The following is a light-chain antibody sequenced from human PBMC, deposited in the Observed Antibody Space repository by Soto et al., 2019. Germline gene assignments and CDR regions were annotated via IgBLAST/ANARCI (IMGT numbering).Light chain of an antibody. Sequence: EIVMTQSPATLSVSPGERATLSCRASQSLSFNLAWYQQKPGQAPRLLIYAASTRATGIPARFSGSGSGTDFTLTISRLEPEDFAVYYCQQYGSSPPTFGPGTKVDIK. V-gene: IGKV3-15*01. CDR3: QQYGSSPPT. J-gene: IGKJ3*01. CDR2: AAS. CDR1: QSLSFN.